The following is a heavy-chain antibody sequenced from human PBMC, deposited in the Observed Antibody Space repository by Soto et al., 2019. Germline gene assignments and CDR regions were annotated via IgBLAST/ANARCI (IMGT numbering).Heavy chain of an antibody. CDR2: ISSTTNYI. CDR1: GFTFTRYS. V-gene: IGHV3-21*06. CDR3: ARESEDLTSNFDY. J-gene: IGHJ4*02. Sequence: GGSLRLSCAASGFTFTRYSMNWVRQAPGKGLEWVSSISSTTNYIYYGDSMKGRFTISRDNGKNSLYLEIHSLRAEDTAVYYCARESEDLTSNFDYWGQGTLVTVSS.